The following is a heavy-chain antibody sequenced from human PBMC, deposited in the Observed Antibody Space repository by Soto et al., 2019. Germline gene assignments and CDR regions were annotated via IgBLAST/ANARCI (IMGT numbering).Heavy chain of an antibody. CDR2: ISSTTNYI. CDR1: GFTFTRYS. V-gene: IGHV3-21*06. CDR3: ARESEDLTSNFDY. J-gene: IGHJ4*02. Sequence: GGSLRLSCAASGFTFTRYSMNWVRQAPGKGLEWVSSISSTTNYIYYGDSMKGRFTISRDNGKNSLYLEIHSLRAEDTAVYYCARESEDLTSNFDYWGQGTLVTVSS.